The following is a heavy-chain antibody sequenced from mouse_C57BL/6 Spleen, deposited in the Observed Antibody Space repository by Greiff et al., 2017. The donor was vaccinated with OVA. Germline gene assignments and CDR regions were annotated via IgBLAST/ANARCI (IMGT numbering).Heavy chain of an antibody. CDR1: GYAFSSSW. CDR3: ARWGYDYDGASDS. D-gene: IGHD2-4*01. V-gene: IGHV1-82*01. Sequence: QVQLQQSGPELVKPGASVKISCKASGYAFSSSWMNWVQQRPGKGLEWIGRIYPGDGDTNYNGKFKGKATLTADKSSSTAYMQLSSLTSEDSAVYFCARWGYDYDGASDSWGQGTTLTVSS. CDR2: IYPGDGDT. J-gene: IGHJ2*01.